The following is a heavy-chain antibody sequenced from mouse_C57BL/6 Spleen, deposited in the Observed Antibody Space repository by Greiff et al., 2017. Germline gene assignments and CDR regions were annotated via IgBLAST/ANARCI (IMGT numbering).Heavy chain of an antibody. V-gene: IGHV1-55*01. CDR3: TRWSYYGSRNFDY. Sequence: QVQLQQPGAELVKPGASVKMSCKASGYTFTSYWLTWVKQRPGQGLEWIGDSYPGSGSTNYNEKFKSKATLTVDTSSSTAYMQLSSLTSEDSVVYCCTRWSYYGSRNFDYWVQGTTLTVSS. D-gene: IGHD1-1*01. CDR2: SYPGSGST. J-gene: IGHJ2*01. CDR1: GYTFTSYW.